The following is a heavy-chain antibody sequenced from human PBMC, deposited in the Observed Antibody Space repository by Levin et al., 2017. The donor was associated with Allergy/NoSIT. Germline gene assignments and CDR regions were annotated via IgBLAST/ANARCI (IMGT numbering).Heavy chain of an antibody. J-gene: IGHJ4*02. V-gene: IGHV3-15*01. CDR1: GFTFSNAW. CDR2: IRSKTDGGTT. CDR3: TSGGY. Sequence: ETLSLTCAANGFTFSNAWMNWVRQVPGKGLEWVGRIRSKTDGGTTEYAAPVKGRFTISRDDSTNTLYLQMNSLKNEDTAVYYCTSGGYWGQGTLVTVSS.